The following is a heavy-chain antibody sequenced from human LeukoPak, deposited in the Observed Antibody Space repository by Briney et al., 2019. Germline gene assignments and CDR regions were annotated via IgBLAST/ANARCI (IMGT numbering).Heavy chain of an antibody. J-gene: IGHJ4*02. CDR2: IYTSGST. CDR1: GGSISSYY. V-gene: IGHV4-4*09. D-gene: IGHD3-10*01. CDR3: ASLYYGSGSYHFDY. Sequence: SETLSLTCTVSGGSISSYYWSWIRQPPGKGLEWIGYIYTSGSTNYNPSLKSRVTISVDTSKNQFSLKLSSVTAADTAVHYCASLYYGSGSYHFDYWGQGTLVTVSS.